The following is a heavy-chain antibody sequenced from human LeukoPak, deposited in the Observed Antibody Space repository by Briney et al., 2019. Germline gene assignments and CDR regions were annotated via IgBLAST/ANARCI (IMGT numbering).Heavy chain of an antibody. CDR3: AKDWPVSGDHYSPFDY. V-gene: IGHV3-23*01. D-gene: IGHD4-11*01. CDR1: GFTFGSHA. Sequence: SGGSLRLSCAASGFTFGSHAMSWVRQAPGMGLEWVAAISRSGTNTYYVDSVKGRFTISRDSSKNTLHLQMDSLRAEDTAVYYCAKDWPVSGDHYSPFDYRGQGTLVTVSS. J-gene: IGHJ4*02. CDR2: ISRSGTNT.